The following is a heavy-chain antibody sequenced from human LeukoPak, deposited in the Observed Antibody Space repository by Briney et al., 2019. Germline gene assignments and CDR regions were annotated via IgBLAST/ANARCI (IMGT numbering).Heavy chain of an antibody. D-gene: IGHD3-3*01. CDR1: GYTFTSYD. V-gene: IGHV1-8*03. Sequence: ASVKVSCKASGYTFTSYDINWVRQATGQGLEWMGWMNPKSGNTGYAQKVQGRVSITRDTSISTAYMELSSLRSEDTAVYYCARALCDSSRCEYYAYMDVWGEGTTVTVSS. J-gene: IGHJ6*03. CDR3: ARALCDSSRCEYYAYMDV. CDR2: MNPKSGNT.